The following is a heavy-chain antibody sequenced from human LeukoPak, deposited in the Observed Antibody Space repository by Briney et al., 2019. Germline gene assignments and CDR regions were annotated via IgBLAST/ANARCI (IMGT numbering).Heavy chain of an antibody. Sequence: PGGSLRLSCAASGFTFSTYAMSWVRQAPGKGLEWVSAISGSGGSTYYADSVKGRFTISRDNAKNTVHLQMNSLRAEDTAIYYCAKRIAAAPDYWGQGTLVTVSS. J-gene: IGHJ4*02. CDR2: ISGSGGST. CDR3: AKRIAAAPDY. D-gene: IGHD6-13*01. CDR1: GFTFSTYA. V-gene: IGHV3-23*01.